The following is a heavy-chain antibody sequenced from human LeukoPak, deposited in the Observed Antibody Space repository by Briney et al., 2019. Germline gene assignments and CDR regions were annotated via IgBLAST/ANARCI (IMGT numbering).Heavy chain of an antibody. D-gene: IGHD2-15*01. CDR3: ARRVGCSGGSCYYGYFDY. J-gene: IGHJ4*02. V-gene: IGHV4-59*08. CDR1: GGSISSYY. Sequence: SETLSLTCTVSGGSISSYYWSWIRQPPGKGLEWIGYIYYSGSTNYNPSLKSRVTISVDTSKNLFSLKLSSVTAADTAVYYCARRVGCSGGSCYYGYFDYWGQGTLVTVSS. CDR2: IYYSGST.